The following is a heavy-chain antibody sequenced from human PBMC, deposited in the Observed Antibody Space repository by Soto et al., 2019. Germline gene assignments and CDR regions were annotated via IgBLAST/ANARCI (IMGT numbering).Heavy chain of an antibody. CDR2: ISSDGSVK. Sequence: HPGGSLRLSCAASGFTFSGYNMNWVRQAPGKGLEWVSYISSDGSVKYYADSVKGRFTISRDNPKNSLYLQMNSLRDEDTAVYLCARDLGYCVSSSCYLFDPWGQGTLVTVSS. V-gene: IGHV3-48*02. CDR3: ARDLGYCVSSSCYLFDP. CDR1: GFTFSGYN. J-gene: IGHJ5*02. D-gene: IGHD2-2*03.